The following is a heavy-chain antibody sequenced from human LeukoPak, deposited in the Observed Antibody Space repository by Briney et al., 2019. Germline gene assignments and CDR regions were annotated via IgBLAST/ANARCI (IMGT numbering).Heavy chain of an antibody. CDR2: IIPIFGTA. J-gene: IGHJ6*03. D-gene: IGHD3-10*01. Sequence: SVKDSCWAAGGTFISYAISWGRQAPGQGRDWMGGIIPIFGTANYAEKFQGRVTITAEESTSTADMELSSLISEDTAVYYCTSSQEGSLSGYYYMDVWGQGTTVTISS. CDR3: TSSQEGSLSGYYYMDV. CDR1: GGTFISYA. V-gene: IGHV1-69*01.